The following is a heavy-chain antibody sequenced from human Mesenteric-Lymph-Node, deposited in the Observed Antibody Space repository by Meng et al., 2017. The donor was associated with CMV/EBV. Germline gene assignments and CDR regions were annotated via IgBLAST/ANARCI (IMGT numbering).Heavy chain of an antibody. Sequence: GGSLRLSCAASGFTFGSYGMHWVRQAPGKGLEWVAFIRSDESNQYYADSVEGRFTISRDISKNTVYLQMNSLRVEDTAVYYCVKSREGDRLWFAYWGQGTLVTVSS. CDR2: IRSDESNQ. CDR3: VKSREGDRLWFAY. V-gene: IGHV3-30*02. J-gene: IGHJ4*02. D-gene: IGHD5-18*01. CDR1: GFTFGSYG.